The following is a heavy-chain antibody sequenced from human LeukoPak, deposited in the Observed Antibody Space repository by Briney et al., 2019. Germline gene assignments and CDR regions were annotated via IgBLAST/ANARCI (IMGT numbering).Heavy chain of an antibody. CDR2: ISSDSSAI. CDR1: GFTFSFVS. CDR3: ARDYNWDFDS. J-gene: IGHJ4*02. V-gene: IGHV3-48*02. D-gene: IGHD1-1*01. Sequence: QPGGSLRLSCAASGFTFSFVSLNWVRQAPGKGLEWFAYISSDSSAILYADSVKGRFTISRDNAKSSLYLQMDSLRDEDTAVYFCARDYNWDFDSWGQGTLVTVSS.